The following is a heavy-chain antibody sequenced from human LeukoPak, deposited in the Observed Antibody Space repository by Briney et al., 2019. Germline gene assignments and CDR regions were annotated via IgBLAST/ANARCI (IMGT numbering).Heavy chain of an antibody. CDR3: ARERRINMVRGLMMGAFDI. V-gene: IGHV4-4*02. CDR2: IYHSGST. Sequence: GSLRLSCAASGFTFRTYAMSWVRQAPGKGLEWIGEIYHSGSTNYNPSLKSRVTISVDKSKNQFSLKLSSVTAADTAVYYCARERRINMVRGLMMGAFDIWGQGTIVTVSS. J-gene: IGHJ3*02. CDR1: GFTFRTYA. D-gene: IGHD3-10*01.